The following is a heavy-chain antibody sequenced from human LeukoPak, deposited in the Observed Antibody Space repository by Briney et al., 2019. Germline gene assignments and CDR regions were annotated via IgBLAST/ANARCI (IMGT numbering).Heavy chain of an antibody. CDR1: GFTFSTHA. D-gene: IGHD5-12*01. V-gene: IGHV3-23*01. Sequence: GGSLRLSCAASGFTFSTHAMIWVRQAPGKGLEWVSSISNNGKGTYYADSVKGRFTVSRDNSKNTLYLQMNSLRVDDTAVYYCAKSALATSREYWGQGTLVTVSS. J-gene: IGHJ4*02. CDR2: ISNNGKGT. CDR3: AKSALATSREY.